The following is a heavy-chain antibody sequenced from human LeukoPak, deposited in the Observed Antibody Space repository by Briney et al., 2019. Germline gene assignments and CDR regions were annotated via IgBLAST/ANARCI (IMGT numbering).Heavy chain of an antibody. Sequence: SETLSLTCTVSGGSISSSSYYWGWIRQPPGKGLEWIGSIYYSGSTYYNPSLKSRVTISVDTSKNQFSLKLSSVTAADTAVYYCARSLGYDKTFDYWGQGTLVTVSS. D-gene: IGHD3-22*01. CDR1: GGSISSSSYY. CDR3: ARSLGYDKTFDY. V-gene: IGHV4-39*07. CDR2: IYYSGST. J-gene: IGHJ4*02.